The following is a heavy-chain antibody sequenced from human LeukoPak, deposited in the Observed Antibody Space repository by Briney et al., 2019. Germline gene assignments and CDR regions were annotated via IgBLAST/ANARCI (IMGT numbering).Heavy chain of an antibody. CDR2: INSDGSSR. CDR1: GFTFSTYW. Sequence: PGGSLRLSCAASGFTFSTYWMHWVRQTPGKGLVWVSRINSDGSSRIYADSVKGRFTTSRDNAKNTLYLQMNSLRAEDTAVYYCARGYYSSGWDDAFDIWGQGTMVTVFS. V-gene: IGHV3-74*01. CDR3: ARGYYSSGWDDAFDI. D-gene: IGHD6-19*01. J-gene: IGHJ3*02.